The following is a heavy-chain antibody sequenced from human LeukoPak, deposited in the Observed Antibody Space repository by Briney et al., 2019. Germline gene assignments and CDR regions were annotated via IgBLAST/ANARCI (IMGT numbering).Heavy chain of an antibody. CDR2: ISSSSSTI. CDR1: GFTFSSHS. V-gene: IGHV3-48*02. J-gene: IGHJ1*01. CDR3: ARDHSSDWYSLVVTSEYFQH. Sequence: PGGTLRLSCAASGFTFSSHSMNWVRQAPGKGLEWVSYISSSSSTIYYADSVKGRFTISRDNGKNSLYLQMNSLRDEDTAVYYCARDHSSDWYSLVVTSEYFQHWGQGTLLTVSS. D-gene: IGHD6-19*01.